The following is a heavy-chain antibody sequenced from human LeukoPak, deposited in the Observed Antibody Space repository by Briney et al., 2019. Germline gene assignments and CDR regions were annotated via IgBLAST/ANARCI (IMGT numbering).Heavy chain of an antibody. CDR2: MNPKSGTT. CDR1: GYSFTDYN. CDR3: ARAEGDGTWFGWFDA. J-gene: IGHJ5*02. Sequence: ASVKVSCKASGYSFTDYNINWVRQATGQGLERMGWMNPKSGTTGYAQKFQGRVTITRNTSTNTSYLEVNNLKSADTAVYYCARAEGDGTWFGWFDAWGQGTLVTVSS. D-gene: IGHD3-10*01. V-gene: IGHV1-8*03.